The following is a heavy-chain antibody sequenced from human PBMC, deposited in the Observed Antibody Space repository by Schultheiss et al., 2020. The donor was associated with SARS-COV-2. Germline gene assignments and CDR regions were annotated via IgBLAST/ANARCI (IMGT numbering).Heavy chain of an antibody. CDR3: ARGIDYDFWSGLDYFDY. J-gene: IGHJ4*02. Sequence: GSLRLSCAVYGGSFSGYYWSWIRQPPGKGLEWIGEINHSGSTNYNPSLKSRVTISVDTSKNQFSLKLSSVTAADTAVYYCARGIDYDFWSGLDYFDYWGQGTLVTVSS. D-gene: IGHD3-3*01. CDR1: GGSFSGYY. V-gene: IGHV4-34*01. CDR2: INHSGST.